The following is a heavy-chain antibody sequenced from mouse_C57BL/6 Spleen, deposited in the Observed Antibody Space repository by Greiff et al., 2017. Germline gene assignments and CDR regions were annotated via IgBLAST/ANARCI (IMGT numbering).Heavy chain of an antibody. CDR1: GFTFSSYG. D-gene: IGHD1-1*01. Sequence: EVKLMESGGDLVKPGGSLKLSCAASGFTFSSYGMSWVRQTPDQRLEWVATISSGGSYTYYPDRLKGRCTISRDNAKNTLDLQMSSLKSEDTAMYYCARPSITAIVAHWYFEVWGTGTTVTVSS. J-gene: IGHJ1*03. CDR3: ARPSITAIVAHWYFEV. CDR2: ISSGGSYT. V-gene: IGHV5-6*01.